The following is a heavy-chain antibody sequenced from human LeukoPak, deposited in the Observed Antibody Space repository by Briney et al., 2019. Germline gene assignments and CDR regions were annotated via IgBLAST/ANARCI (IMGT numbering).Heavy chain of an antibody. Sequence: SETLSLTCAVYGGSFSGYYWSWIRQPPGKGLEWIGEINHSGSTNYNPSLKSRVTISVDTSKNQFSLKVTSVTAADTAIYYCAREGRRDLSDSWGQGTLVTVSS. CDR3: AREGRRDLSDS. V-gene: IGHV4-34*01. J-gene: IGHJ4*02. CDR1: GGSFSGYY. CDR2: INHSGST. D-gene: IGHD2-21*02.